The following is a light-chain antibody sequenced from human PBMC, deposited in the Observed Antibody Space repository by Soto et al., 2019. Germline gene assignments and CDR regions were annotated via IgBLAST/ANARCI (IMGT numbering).Light chain of an antibody. CDR2: AAS. J-gene: IGKJ4*01. V-gene: IGKV1-27*01. Sequence: DIQMTQSPSSLSASVGDRVTITCRASQGISTYLAWYQQKPGKVPKLLLYAASTLQSGVPSRFSGSGSGTDFTLTISSLQPEDVATYYCQKYNSGPLTFGGGTKVEIK. CDR1: QGISTY. CDR3: QKYNSGPLT.